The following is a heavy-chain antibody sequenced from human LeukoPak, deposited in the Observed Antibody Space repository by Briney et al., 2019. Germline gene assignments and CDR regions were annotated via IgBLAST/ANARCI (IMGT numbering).Heavy chain of an antibody. V-gene: IGHV3-30*18. CDR3: AKDYYRRFYYFDY. Sequence: GGSLRLSCAASGFTFSSYGMHWVRQAPGKGLEWVAVVSYDGSNKYYADSVKGRFTISRDNSKNTLYLQMNSLRAEDTAAYYCAKDYYRRFYYFDYWGQGTLVTVSS. CDR1: GFTFSSYG. D-gene: IGHD3-10*01. J-gene: IGHJ4*02. CDR2: VSYDGSNK.